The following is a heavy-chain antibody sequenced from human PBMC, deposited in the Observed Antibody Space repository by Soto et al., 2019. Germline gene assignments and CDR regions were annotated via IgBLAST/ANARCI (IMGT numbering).Heavy chain of an antibody. Sequence: PGGSLRLSCAASGFTFSSYSMNWVRQAPGKGLEWVSSISSSSSYIYYADSVKGRFTISRDNAKNSLYLQMNSLRAEDTAVYYCARDGGGRYCTNGVCPIHTDIRGINWFDPWGQGTLVTVSS. CDR1: GFTFSSYS. CDR3: ARDGGGRYCTNGVCPIHTDIRGINWFDP. D-gene: IGHD2-8*01. J-gene: IGHJ5*02. CDR2: ISSSSSYI. V-gene: IGHV3-21*01.